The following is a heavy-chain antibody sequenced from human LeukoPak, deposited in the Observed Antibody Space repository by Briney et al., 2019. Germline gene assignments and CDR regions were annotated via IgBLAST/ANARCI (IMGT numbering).Heavy chain of an antibody. D-gene: IGHD6-19*01. CDR3: AKLTVAGTSFFDY. V-gene: IGHV3-30*02. CDR1: GFAFSRHG. J-gene: IGHJ4*02. Sequence: GGSLRLSCAASGFAFSRHGIHWVRQAPGKGLEWVAFIPYDGSNKFYADSVKGRFTISRDNSKNTLYLQMNSLRAEDTAVYYCAKLTVAGTSFFDYWGQGTLVTVSS. CDR2: IPYDGSNK.